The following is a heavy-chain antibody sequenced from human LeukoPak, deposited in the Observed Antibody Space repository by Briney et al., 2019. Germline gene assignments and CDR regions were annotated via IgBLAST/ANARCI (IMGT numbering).Heavy chain of an antibody. D-gene: IGHD3-22*01. CDR3: ARGLYDSSGYPHNWFDP. J-gene: IGHJ5*02. Sequence: PSETLSLTCTVSGGSISSYYWSWIRQPPGKGLEWIGYIYYSGSTNYNPSLKSRVTISVDTSKNQFSLKLSSVTAADTAVYYCARGLYDSSGYPHNWFDPWGQGTLVTVSS. CDR2: IYYSGST. V-gene: IGHV4-59*01. CDR1: GGSISSYY.